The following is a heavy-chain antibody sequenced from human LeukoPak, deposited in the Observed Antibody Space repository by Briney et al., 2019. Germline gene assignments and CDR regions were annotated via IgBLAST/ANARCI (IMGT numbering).Heavy chain of an antibody. CDR3: ARWDSYGVNFDY. CDR1: GFNFSTYG. V-gene: IGHV3-30*03. D-gene: IGHD5-18*01. CDR2: SSFDETYK. J-gene: IGHJ4*02. Sequence: GGSLRLSCSASGFNFSTYGMHWVRQAPGKGLEWVAVSSFDETYKFYSDSVKGRFSISRDNSKNTLYLQMNSLRAEDTAVYYCARWDSYGVNFDYWGQGTLVTVSS.